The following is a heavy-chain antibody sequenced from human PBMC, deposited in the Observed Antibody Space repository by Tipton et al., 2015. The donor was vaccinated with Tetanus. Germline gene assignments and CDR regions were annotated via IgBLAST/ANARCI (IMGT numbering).Heavy chain of an antibody. CDR3: ARDQARGARGWNYFDY. J-gene: IGHJ4*02. CDR2: IYYSGST. CDR1: GGSITSGGYY. V-gene: IGHV4-31*01. Sequence: TLSLTCTVSGGSITSGGYYWSWIRQHPGKGLEWIGDIYYSGSTYYNPSLKSLVAISEDTSKNQFSLKLNSVTAADTAVYYCARDQARGARGWNYFDYWGQGTLVTVSS. D-gene: IGHD1-26*01.